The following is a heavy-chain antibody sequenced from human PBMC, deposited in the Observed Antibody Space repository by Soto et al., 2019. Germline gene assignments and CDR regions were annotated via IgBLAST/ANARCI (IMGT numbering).Heavy chain of an antibody. CDR2: ISSNGGST. CDR3: ARDPYYYYYMDV. Sequence: GGSLRLSCAASGFTFSSYAMHWVRQAPGKGLEYVSAISSNGGSTYYANSVKGRFTISRDNSKNTLYLQMGSLRAEDMAVYYCARDPYYYYYMDVWGKGTTVTVS. J-gene: IGHJ6*03. CDR1: GFTFSSYA. V-gene: IGHV3-64*01.